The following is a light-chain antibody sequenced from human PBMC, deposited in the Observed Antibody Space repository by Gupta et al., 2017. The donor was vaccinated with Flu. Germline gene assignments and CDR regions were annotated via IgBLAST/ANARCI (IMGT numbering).Light chain of an antibody. CDR1: SSNIGSND. CDR2: DNN. J-gene: IGLJ3*02. Sequence: QSVVPQPPSVSAPPVQTVTISCFGSSSNIGSNDVFWYRQDPGAAPKFLIFDNNQRPSGVPDRFSASKSGTAASLDISGLQEEDEADYYCAVGENSRKGLFGGGTKLTVL. CDR3: AVGENSRKGL. V-gene: IGLV1-44*01.